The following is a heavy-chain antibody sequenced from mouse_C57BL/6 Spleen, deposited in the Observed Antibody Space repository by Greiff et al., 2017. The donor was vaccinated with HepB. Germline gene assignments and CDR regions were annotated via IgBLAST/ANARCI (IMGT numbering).Heavy chain of an antibody. Sequence: VQLQQSGAELVRPGTSVKVSCKASGYAFTNYLIEWVKQRPGQGLEWIGVINPGSGGTNYNEKFKGKATLTADKSSSTAYMQLSSLTSEDSAVYFCAREGGDYSAWFAYWGQGTLVTVSA. J-gene: IGHJ3*01. D-gene: IGHD2-4*01. CDR1: GYAFTNYL. V-gene: IGHV1-54*01. CDR3: AREGGDYSAWFAY. CDR2: INPGSGGT.